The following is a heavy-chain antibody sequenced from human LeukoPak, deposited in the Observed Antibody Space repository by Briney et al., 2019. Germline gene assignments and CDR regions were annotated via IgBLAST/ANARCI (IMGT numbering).Heavy chain of an antibody. J-gene: IGHJ4*02. Sequence: SVRVSCKASGFTFSGSAIQWVRQARGQRPEWIGWIVVGSGNTNYAQKFQERVTITRDMSTSTAYMELSSLRSEDTAVYYCARGPVGATSYYFDYWGQGTLVTVSS. D-gene: IGHD1-26*01. CDR3: ARGPVGATSYYFDY. CDR2: IVVGSGNT. V-gene: IGHV1-58*02. CDR1: GFTFSGSA.